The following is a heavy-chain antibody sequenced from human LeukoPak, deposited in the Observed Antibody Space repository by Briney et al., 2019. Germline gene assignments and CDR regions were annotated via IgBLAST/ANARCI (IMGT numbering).Heavy chain of an antibody. Sequence: SETLSLTCTVSGGSISSYYWSWIRQPPGKGLEWVGYIYYSGSTNYNPSLKSRVTISVDTSKNQFSLKLSSVTAADTAVYYCARDVRDQVGGSTYYDFWSGYTTSDNWFDPWGQGTLVTVSS. V-gene: IGHV4-59*01. J-gene: IGHJ5*02. D-gene: IGHD3-3*01. CDR2: IYYSGST. CDR1: GGSISSYY. CDR3: ARDVRDQVGGSTYYDFWSGYTTSDNWFDP.